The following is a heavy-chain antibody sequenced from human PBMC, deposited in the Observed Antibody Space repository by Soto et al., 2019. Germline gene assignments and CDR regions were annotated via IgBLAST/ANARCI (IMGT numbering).Heavy chain of an antibody. V-gene: IGHV4-31*03. J-gene: IGHJ4*02. CDR3: ARASSSSSAADY. CDR2: IYDSESA. Sequence: QVQLQESGPGLVKASQTLSLICSVSGESISSGGYYWSWIRHHPWKGLEWIGYIYDSESAYYNPSLKSRVTISMDTSKNHFAMKLSSETAADTAVYYCARASSSSSAADYWGQGTLITVSS. CDR1: GESISSGGYY. D-gene: IGHD6-6*01.